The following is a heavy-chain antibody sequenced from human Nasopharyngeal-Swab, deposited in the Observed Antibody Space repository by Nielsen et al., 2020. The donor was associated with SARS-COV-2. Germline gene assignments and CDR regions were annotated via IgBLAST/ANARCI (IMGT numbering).Heavy chain of an antibody. V-gene: IGHV3-7*03. CDR2: IKQDGSEQ. CDR1: GFTFSNFW. CDR3: ARGGSWFDS. Sequence: GESLKISCAASGFTFSNFWMTWVRQAPGKGLEWVANIKQDGSEQKYVDSVKGRFTISRDNAKNSLFLQMNRLRGDDTAIYYCARGGSWFDSWGPGTLVTVSS. J-gene: IGHJ5*01. D-gene: IGHD1-26*01.